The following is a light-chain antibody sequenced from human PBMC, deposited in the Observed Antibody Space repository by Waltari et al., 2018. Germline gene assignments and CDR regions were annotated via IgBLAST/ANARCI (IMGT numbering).Light chain of an antibody. CDR1: SSDVGGYNY. J-gene: IGLJ2*01. CDR3: SSYAGSNNVV. V-gene: IGLV2-8*01. Sequence: QSALTQPPSASGSPGQSVTISCTGTSSDVGGYNYVSWYQQHPGKAPNLMIYEVRKPPYGFPDRFSGSKAGNAASLTVSGLQAEDEADYYCSSYAGSNNVVFGGGTKLTVL. CDR2: EVR.